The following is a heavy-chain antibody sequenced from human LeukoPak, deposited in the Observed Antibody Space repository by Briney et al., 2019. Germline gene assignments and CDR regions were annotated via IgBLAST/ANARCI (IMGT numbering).Heavy chain of an antibody. Sequence: ASVKVSCKASGGTFSSYAISWVRQAPGQGLEWMGGIIPIFVTANYAQKFQGRVTITADKSTSTAYMELSSLRSEDTAVYYCARASRGYSYGYHAFDIWGQGTMVTVSS. J-gene: IGHJ3*02. V-gene: IGHV1-69*06. CDR1: GGTFSSYA. CDR2: IIPIFVTA. D-gene: IGHD5-18*01. CDR3: ARASRGYSYGYHAFDI.